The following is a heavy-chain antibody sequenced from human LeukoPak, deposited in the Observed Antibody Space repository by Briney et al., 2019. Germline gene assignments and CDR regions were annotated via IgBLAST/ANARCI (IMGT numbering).Heavy chain of an antibody. D-gene: IGHD1-26*01. J-gene: IGHJ4*02. CDR3: ARGSSYRGDFDY. Sequence: PSETLSLTCTVSGGSISSYYWSWIRQPPGKGLEWIGYIYYSGSTNYNPSLKSRVTISVDTSKNQFSLQLNSVTPEDTAVYYCARGSSYRGDFDYWAREPWSPSPQ. CDR1: GGSISSYY. CDR2: IYYSGST. V-gene: IGHV4-59*12.